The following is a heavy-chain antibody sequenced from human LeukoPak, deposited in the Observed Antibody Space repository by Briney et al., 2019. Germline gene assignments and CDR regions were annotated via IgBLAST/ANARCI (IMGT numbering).Heavy chain of an antibody. J-gene: IGHJ3*02. CDR2: VNAGNGNT. V-gene: IGHV1-3*03. D-gene: IGHD3-22*01. CDR1: GYTFTSYA. Sequence: ASVKVSCKASGYTFTSYAMHWVRQAPGQRLEWMGWVNAGNGNTKYSLEFQGRVTITRDTSASTAYMELSSLRSEDMALYCCARTYYYDRSGIYDAFDIWGQGTMVTVSS. CDR3: ARTYYYDRSGIYDAFDI.